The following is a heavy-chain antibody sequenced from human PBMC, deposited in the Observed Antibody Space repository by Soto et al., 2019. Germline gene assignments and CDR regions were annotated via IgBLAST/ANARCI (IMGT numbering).Heavy chain of an antibody. CDR2: IYWDDDK. J-gene: IGHJ4*02. CDR3: AHRVLRTVFGLVTTTAIYFDF. V-gene: IGHV2-5*02. Sequence: QITLKESGSTVVNPTETLTLTCTFSGFSLTTSGVGVGWVRQSPGKAPEWLALIYWDDDKRYSTSLNSRLIITKDPSKNQVVLTMANVDPADTATYYCAHRVLRTVFGLVTTTAIYFDFWGPGTPVVVSS. CDR1: GFSLTTSGVG. D-gene: IGHD3-3*01.